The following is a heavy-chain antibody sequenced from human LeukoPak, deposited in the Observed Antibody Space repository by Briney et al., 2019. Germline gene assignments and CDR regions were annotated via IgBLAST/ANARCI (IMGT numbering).Heavy chain of an antibody. V-gene: IGHV1-2*06. D-gene: IGHD3-22*01. CDR2: INPNSGGT. Sequence: ASVKVSCKASGYTFTGYYMHWVRQAPGQGLEWMGRINPNSGGTNYAQKFQGRATMTRDTSISTAYMELSRLRSDDTAVYYCARERKYYYDSSGPLGDWGQGTLVTVSS. CDR1: GYTFTGYY. CDR3: ARERKYYYDSSGPLGD. J-gene: IGHJ4*02.